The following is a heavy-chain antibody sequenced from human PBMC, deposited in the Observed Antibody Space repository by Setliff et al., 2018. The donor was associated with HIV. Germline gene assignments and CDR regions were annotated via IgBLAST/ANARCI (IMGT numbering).Heavy chain of an antibody. CDR3: ARDSGPYYDYVWGTYRPIYFQH. Sequence: RLSCAASGLTFGDFWMGWVRQAPGKGLEWVANIKKDGSEERYVDSVRGRFTVSRDNAKMSLYLQMNSLRAEDTAVYYCARDSGPYYDYVWGTYRPIYFQHWGQGTLVTVSS. J-gene: IGHJ1*01. D-gene: IGHD3-16*02. CDR2: IKKDGSEE. CDR1: GLTFGDFW. V-gene: IGHV3-7*01.